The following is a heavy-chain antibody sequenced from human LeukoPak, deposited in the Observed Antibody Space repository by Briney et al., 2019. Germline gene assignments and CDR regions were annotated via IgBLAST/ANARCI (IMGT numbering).Heavy chain of an antibody. D-gene: IGHD3-22*01. Sequence: GGSLRLSCAASGFTFSDYYMSWIRQAPGKGLEWVSYISSSGSTIYYADSVKGRFTISRDNAKNSLYLQMNSLRAEDTAVYYCARGPRPRDYDSSSPYGMDVWGQGTTVTVSS. J-gene: IGHJ6*02. CDR2: ISSSGSTI. CDR1: GFTFSDYY. V-gene: IGHV3-11*01. CDR3: ARGPRPRDYDSSSPYGMDV.